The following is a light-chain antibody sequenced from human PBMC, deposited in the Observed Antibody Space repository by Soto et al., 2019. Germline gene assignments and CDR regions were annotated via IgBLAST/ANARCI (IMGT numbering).Light chain of an antibody. V-gene: IGLV2-23*01. CDR3: LLYVGATTYV. Sequence: QSALAQPASVSGSPGQSITISCTGASGYVGTYSLVSWYQQHPGKAPKVVIYEGHKRPSGVPDRFSDSTSVNTASLTISGLQTDDEADYYCLLYVGATTYVFGTGTKLTVL. CDR2: EGH. J-gene: IGLJ1*01. CDR1: SGYVGTYSL.